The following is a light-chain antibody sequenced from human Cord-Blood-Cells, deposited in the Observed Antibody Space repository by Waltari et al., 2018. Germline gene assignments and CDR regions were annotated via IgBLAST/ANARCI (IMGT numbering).Light chain of an antibody. V-gene: IGKV1D-8*01. CDR1: QGISSY. CDR2: AAS. J-gene: IGKJ1*01. CDR3: QQYYSFPWT. Sequence: VIWMTQSPSLLSASTGDRVTISCRISQGISSYLAWYQQKPGKAPELLIYAASTLQSGVPSRFSGSGSGTDFTLTISCLQSEDFATYYCQQYYSFPWTFGQGP.